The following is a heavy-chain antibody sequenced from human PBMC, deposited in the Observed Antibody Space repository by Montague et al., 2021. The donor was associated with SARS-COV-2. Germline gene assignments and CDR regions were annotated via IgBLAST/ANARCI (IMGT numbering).Heavy chain of an antibody. Sequence: SLRLSCAASGFKFYESAMYWVRQAPGKGLEWVSGINWNSGSVDYADSVKGRFTISRGNTKNSLFLQMNSLRTEDTALYYCAKDHYASGKMGFFDLWGRGTLVTVSS. CDR2: INWNSGSV. CDR3: AKDHYASGKMGFFDL. CDR1: GFKFYESA. V-gene: IGHV3-9*01. D-gene: IGHD3-16*01. J-gene: IGHJ2*01.